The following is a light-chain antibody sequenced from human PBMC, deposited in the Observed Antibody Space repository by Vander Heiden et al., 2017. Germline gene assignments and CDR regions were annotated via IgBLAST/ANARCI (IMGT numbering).Light chain of an antibody. CDR1: ALPKQY. CDR2: KDS. V-gene: IGLV3-25*03. J-gene: IGLJ1*01. CDR3: QSADSSGTSYV. Sequence: SYELPQPPSVSVSPGQTARLTCSGDALPKQYAYWYQQKPGKAPVLVIYKDSERPSGIPERFSGSSSGTTVTLTISGVQAEDEADYYCQSADSSGTSYVFGTGTKVTVL.